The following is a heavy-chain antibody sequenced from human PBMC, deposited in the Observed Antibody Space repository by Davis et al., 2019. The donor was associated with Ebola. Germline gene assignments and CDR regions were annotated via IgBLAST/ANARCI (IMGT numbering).Heavy chain of an antibody. CDR2: VNPSGGST. Sequence: AASVKVSCKAFGYTFTSYYIHWVRHAPGQGLEWMGIVNPSGGSTTYAQKFQGRVTMTRDTSTSTVYMELSSLRSEDTAVYYCARVASGALNRWFDPWGQGTLVTVSS. CDR3: ARVASGALNRWFDP. CDR1: GYTFTSYY. V-gene: IGHV1-46*01. D-gene: IGHD2-15*01. J-gene: IGHJ5*02.